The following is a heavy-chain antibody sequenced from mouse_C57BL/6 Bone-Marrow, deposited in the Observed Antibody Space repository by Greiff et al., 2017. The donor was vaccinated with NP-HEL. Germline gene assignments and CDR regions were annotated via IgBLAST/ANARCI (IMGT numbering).Heavy chain of an antibody. V-gene: IGHV2-9-1*01. CDR1: GFSLTSYA. J-gene: IGHJ1*03. CDR3: ARNYYDYDGYWYFDV. D-gene: IGHD2-4*01. CDR2: IWNGGGT. Sequence: QVQLKESGPGLVAPSQRLSITCTVSGFSLTSYAISWVRQPPGKGLEWLGVIWNGGGTNYNSALKSRLSISKDNSKSQVFVKRNSLQTDDTARDYGARNYYDYDGYWYFDVWGTGTTVTVSS.